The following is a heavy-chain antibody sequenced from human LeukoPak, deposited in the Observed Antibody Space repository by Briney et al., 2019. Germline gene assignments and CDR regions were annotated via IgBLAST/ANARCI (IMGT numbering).Heavy chain of an antibody. V-gene: IGHV4-31*03. CDR3: AREMYYDILTGSTGYGMDV. CDR2: IYYSGST. D-gene: IGHD3-9*01. J-gene: IGHJ6*02. Sequence: PSETLAFTCTVSGGSISSGGYYWSWIRQHPGKGLEWIGYIYYSGSTYYNPSLKSRVTISVDTSKNQFSLKLSSVTAADTAVYYCAREMYYDILTGSTGYGMDVWG. CDR1: GGSISSGGYY.